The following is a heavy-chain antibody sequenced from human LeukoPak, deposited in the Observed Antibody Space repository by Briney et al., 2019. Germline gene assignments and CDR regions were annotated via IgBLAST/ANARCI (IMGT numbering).Heavy chain of an antibody. Sequence: ASLKVSCMTSGYTFISYGISWLRQAPGQGIEWMGWISAYNGNINYAQKLQGRVTMTTDTSTSTAYMELRSLRSDDTAVYYCARDQDDYGDYGAGGSAFDIWGQGTMVTVSS. V-gene: IGHV1-18*01. CDR1: GYTFISYG. CDR3: ARDQDDYGDYGAGGSAFDI. J-gene: IGHJ3*02. CDR2: ISAYNGNI. D-gene: IGHD4-17*01.